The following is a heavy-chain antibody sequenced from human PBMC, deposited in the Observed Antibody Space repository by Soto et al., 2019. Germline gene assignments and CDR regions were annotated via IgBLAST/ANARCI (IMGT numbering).Heavy chain of an antibody. J-gene: IGHJ3*02. CDR1: GGSFSGYY. Sequence: QVQLQQWGAGLLKPSETLSLTCAVYGGSFSGYYWSWIRQPPGKGLEWIGEINQSGSTNSNPSLKSRVTPSLHTSRNRFSPKLGSVPAADTALYYCARYAGYGSGGSCYRAKGNAFDIWGQGTIVTVSS. V-gene: IGHV4-34*01. D-gene: IGHD2-15*01. CDR3: ARYAGYGSGGSCYRAKGNAFDI. CDR2: INQSGST.